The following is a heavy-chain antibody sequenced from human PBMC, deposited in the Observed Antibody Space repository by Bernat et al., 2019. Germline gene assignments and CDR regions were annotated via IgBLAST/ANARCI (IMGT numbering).Heavy chain of an antibody. CDR3: AKDRCRGGDCGVSS. CDR1: GFTFSSYG. J-gene: IGHJ4*02. D-gene: IGHD2-21*02. Sequence: QVQLVESGGGVVQPGRSLRLSCAASGFTFSSYGMHWVRQAPGKGLEWVAVISYDGSNKYYADSVKGRFTISRDNSKTTLYLQMNSLRAEDTAVYYCAKDRCRGGDCGVSSWGQGTLVTVSS. CDR2: ISYDGSNK. V-gene: IGHV3-30*18.